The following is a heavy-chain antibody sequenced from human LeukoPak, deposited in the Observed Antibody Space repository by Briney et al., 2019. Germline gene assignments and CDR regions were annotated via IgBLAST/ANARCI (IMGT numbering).Heavy chain of an antibody. CDR1: GFTFSSYS. D-gene: IGHD5-18*01. Sequence: GGSLSLSCAASGFTFSSYSMNWVRQAPGKGLEWVSSISSSSSYIYYADSVKGRFTISRDNAKNSLYLQMNSLRAEDTAVYHCARQDTAMDYFDYWGQGTLVTVSS. CDR2: ISSSSSYI. V-gene: IGHV3-21*01. J-gene: IGHJ4*02. CDR3: ARQDTAMDYFDY.